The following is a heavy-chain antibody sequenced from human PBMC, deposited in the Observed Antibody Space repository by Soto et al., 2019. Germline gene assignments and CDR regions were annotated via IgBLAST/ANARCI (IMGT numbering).Heavy chain of an antibody. CDR1: GFIFNSYG. V-gene: IGHV3-30*18. CDR3: AKDTYYQDSSGYYVFDY. J-gene: IGHJ4*02. Sequence: QVQLVESGGGVVQPGRSLRLSCAASGFIFNSYGMHWVRQAPGKGLEWVAGISYDGSNEHYVDSVKGRFTISRDNSKNTVYLQMNSLRAEDTAVYYCAKDTYYQDSSGYYVFDYWGQGTLVTVSS. D-gene: IGHD3-22*01. CDR2: ISYDGSNE.